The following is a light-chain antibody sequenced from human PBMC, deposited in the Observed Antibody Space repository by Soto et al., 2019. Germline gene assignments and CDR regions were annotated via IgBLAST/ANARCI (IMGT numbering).Light chain of an antibody. CDR1: QGITNW. J-gene: IGKJ1*01. Sequence: TQSPSSVSASVGDRVTITCRASQGITNWLAWYQQKPGQDPRLLIYGASNRATGIPDRFSGSGSGTDFTLTISRLEPEDFAVYYCQQYGSSGTFGQGTKVDIK. CDR3: QQYGSSGT. CDR2: GAS. V-gene: IGKV3-20*01.